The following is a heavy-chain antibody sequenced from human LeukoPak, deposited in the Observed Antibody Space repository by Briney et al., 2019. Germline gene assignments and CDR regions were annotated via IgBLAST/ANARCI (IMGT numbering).Heavy chain of an antibody. J-gene: IGHJ3*02. CDR2: IIPIFGTA. V-gene: IGHV1-69*13. Sequence: SVKVSCKASGGTFSGYAISWVRQAPGQGLEWMGGIIPIFGTANYAQKFQGRVTITADESTSTAYMELSSLRSEDTAMYYCASVRYCGSNICFIGAFDIWGQGTMVTVS. CDR1: GGTFSGYA. CDR3: ASVRYCGSNICFIGAFDI. D-gene: IGHD2-2*01.